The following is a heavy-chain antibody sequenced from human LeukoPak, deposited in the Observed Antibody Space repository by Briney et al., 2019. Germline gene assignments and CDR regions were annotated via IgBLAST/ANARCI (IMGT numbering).Heavy chain of an antibody. CDR3: ARDLGTTGWHTFDY. J-gene: IGHJ4*02. V-gene: IGHV6-1*01. D-gene: IGHD6-19*01. CDR2: TYYRSKWYN. Sequence: SQTLSLTCAVSGDSVSSKNGAWNWIRQSPSRGLEWLGKTYYRSKWYNDYAESMEGRMTISQDTSKNQYSLHLNSVTPDDTAVYYCARDLGTTGWHTFDYWGQGTLVTVSS. CDR1: GDSVSSKNGA.